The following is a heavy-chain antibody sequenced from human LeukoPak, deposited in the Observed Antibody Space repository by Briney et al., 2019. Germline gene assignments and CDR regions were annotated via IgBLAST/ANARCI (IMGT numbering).Heavy chain of an antibody. CDR3: ARDRYYDFWSGYPAYYYYGMDV. D-gene: IGHD3-3*01. Sequence: GGSLRLSCAASGFTFSSYSMNWVRQAPRKGLEWVSSISSSSSYIYYADSVKGRFTISRDNAKNSLYLQMNSLRAEDTAVYYCARDRYYDFWSGYPAYYYYGMDVWGQGTTVTVSS. J-gene: IGHJ6*02. CDR1: GFTFSSYS. V-gene: IGHV3-21*01. CDR2: ISSSSSYI.